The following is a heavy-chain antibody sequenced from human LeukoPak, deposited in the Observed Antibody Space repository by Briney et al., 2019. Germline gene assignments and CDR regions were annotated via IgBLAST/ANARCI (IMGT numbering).Heavy chain of an antibody. Sequence: SDTQTLTCAVYGESFSGYYWRWIRHPKGKGLEWIGEINHSGSTNYNPSLKSRVTISVDTSKNQFSLKLSSVTAADTAVYYCARGLSSSWYGFSHWFDPWGQGTLVTVSS. J-gene: IGHJ5*02. D-gene: IGHD6-13*01. CDR3: ARGLSSSWYGFSHWFDP. CDR2: INHSGST. V-gene: IGHV4-34*01. CDR1: GESFSGYY.